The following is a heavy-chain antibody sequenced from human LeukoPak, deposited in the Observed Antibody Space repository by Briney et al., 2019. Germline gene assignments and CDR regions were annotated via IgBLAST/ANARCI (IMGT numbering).Heavy chain of an antibody. J-gene: IGHJ4*02. CDR1: GFTFSSYS. Sequence: GGSLRLSCAASGFTFSSYSMNWVRQAPEKGLEWVSSISSSSSYIYYADSVKGRFTISRDNAKNSLYLQMNSLRAEDTAVYYCARDGATISFDYWGQGTLVTVSS. CDR3: ARDGATISFDY. CDR2: ISSSSSYI. V-gene: IGHV3-21*01. D-gene: IGHD5-12*01.